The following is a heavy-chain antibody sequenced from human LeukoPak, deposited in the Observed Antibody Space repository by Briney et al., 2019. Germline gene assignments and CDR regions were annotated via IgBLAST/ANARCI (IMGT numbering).Heavy chain of an antibody. Sequence: GGSLRLSCAASEFTFSHYTMNWVRQAPGKGLEWVSSISASGDYIYYADSVKGRFTISRDNAKNSLFLQINSLRAEDTAVYYCATSYYYDSSGLDAFDIWGQGTMVTVSS. CDR3: ATSYYYDSSGLDAFDI. J-gene: IGHJ3*02. V-gene: IGHV3-21*06. D-gene: IGHD3-22*01. CDR2: ISASGDYI. CDR1: EFTFSHYT.